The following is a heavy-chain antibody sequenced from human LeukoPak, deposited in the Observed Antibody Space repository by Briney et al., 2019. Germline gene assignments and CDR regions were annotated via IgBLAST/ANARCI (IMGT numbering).Heavy chain of an antibody. D-gene: IGHD6-19*01. J-gene: IGHJ4*02. CDR2: ISSSGSPI. CDR1: GFTFSSYE. V-gene: IGHV3-48*03. CDR3: VLRGAVAAADF. Sequence: PGGSLRLSCAASGFTFSSYEMNWVRQAPGKGLEWVSYISSSGSPIYYADSVKGRFTISRDNAKNSLYLQMNSPRAEDTAIYYCVLRGAVAAADFWGQGTLVTVSS.